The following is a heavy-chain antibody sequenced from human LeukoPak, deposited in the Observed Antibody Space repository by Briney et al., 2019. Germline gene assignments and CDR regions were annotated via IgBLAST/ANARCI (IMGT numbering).Heavy chain of an antibody. CDR3: ARHPDDYYYDRRAHFDY. V-gene: IGHV4-59*01. D-gene: IGHD3-22*01. J-gene: IGHJ4*02. CDR1: GGSMSSYY. CDR2: IYSSGDT. Sequence: SETLSLTCTVSGGSMSSYYWSWIRPPPGKGRKWIGYIYSSGDTNYNPSLKSRVSLSVDTSKNQFSLKLSSVTAADTAVYYCARHPDDYYYDRRAHFDYWGQGTLVTVSS.